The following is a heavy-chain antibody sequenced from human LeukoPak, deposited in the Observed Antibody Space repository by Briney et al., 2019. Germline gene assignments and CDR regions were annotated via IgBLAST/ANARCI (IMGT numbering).Heavy chain of an antibody. CDR2: IIPIFGTA. J-gene: IGHJ4*02. CDR3: ASNPRTTLLLDY. Sequence: SSVKVSCKASGGTFSSYAISWVRRAPGQGLEWMGRIIPIFGTANYAQKFQGRVTITTDESTSTAYMELSSLRSEDTAVYYCASNPRTTLLLDYWGQGTLVTVSS. V-gene: IGHV1-69*05. CDR1: GGTFSSYA. D-gene: IGHD1-14*01.